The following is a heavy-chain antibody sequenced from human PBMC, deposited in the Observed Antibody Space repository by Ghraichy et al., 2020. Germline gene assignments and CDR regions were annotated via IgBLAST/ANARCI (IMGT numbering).Heavy chain of an antibody. Sequence: GGSLRLSCAASGFTFSSFAMSWVRQAPGKGLEWVSSLGSSGENTYYADSVKGRFTISRDNSKNTMYLQLNSLSAGDTAADYCAKLAYNWNDDDYCGQGTLVTVSS. V-gene: IGHV3-23*01. D-gene: IGHD1-1*01. CDR1: GFTFSSFA. J-gene: IGHJ4*02. CDR2: LGSSGENT. CDR3: AKLAYNWNDDDY.